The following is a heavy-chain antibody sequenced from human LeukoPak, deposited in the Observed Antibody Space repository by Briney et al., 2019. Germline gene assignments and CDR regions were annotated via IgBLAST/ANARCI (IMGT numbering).Heavy chain of an antibody. V-gene: IGHV3-30-3*01. CDR2: ISYDGSNK. D-gene: IGHD4-11*01. CDR1: GFTFSSYA. Sequence: PGRSLRLSCAASGFTFSSYAMHWVRQAPGKGLEWVAVISYDGSNKYYADSVKGRFTISRDNSKNTLYLQMNSLRAEDTAVYYCARDRGAYSNYGGFDYWGQGTLVTISS. CDR3: ARDRGAYSNYGGFDY. J-gene: IGHJ4*02.